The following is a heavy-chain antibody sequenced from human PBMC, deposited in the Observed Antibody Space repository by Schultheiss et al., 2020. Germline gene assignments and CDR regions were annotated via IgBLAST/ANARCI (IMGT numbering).Heavy chain of an antibody. Sequence: GESLKISCAASGFTFSSYWMSWVRQAPGKGLEWVANIKQDGSERYYVDSVKGRFTISRDNAENSLYLQMNSLRAEDTAVYYCAGGDSGSWYYFDYWGQGTLVTVSS. CDR1: GFTFSSYW. J-gene: IGHJ4*02. CDR3: AGGDSGSWYYFDY. CDR2: IKQDGSER. V-gene: IGHV3-7*01. D-gene: IGHD6-13*01.